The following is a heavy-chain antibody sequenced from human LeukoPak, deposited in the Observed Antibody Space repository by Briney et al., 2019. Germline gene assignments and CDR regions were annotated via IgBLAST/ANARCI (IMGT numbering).Heavy chain of an antibody. J-gene: IGHJ6*02. D-gene: IGHD4-11*01. CDR2: INPNSGGT. CDR3: AREDSNPKYYYYHGMDV. V-gene: IGHV1-2*06. Sequence: ASVKVSCKASGYTFTGYYVNWVRQAPGQGLEWMGRINPNSGGTKYAQKFQGRVTMTGDTSTSTAYMELSRLRSDDTAVYYCAREDSNPKYYYYHGMDVWGQGTTVTVSS. CDR1: GYTFTGYY.